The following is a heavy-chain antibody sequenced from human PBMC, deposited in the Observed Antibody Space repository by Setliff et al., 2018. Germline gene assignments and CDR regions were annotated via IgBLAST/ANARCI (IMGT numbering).Heavy chain of an antibody. Sequence: LRLSCAVSGFTFSGSAVHWVRQASGKGLEWVGRIRSKAFSYATRYTESMKGRFTISRDNSKNTLSLQMNSLRAEDTAVYYCARGYGDYWGQGTLVTVSS. D-gene: IGHD5-18*01. CDR3: ARGYGDY. V-gene: IGHV3-73*01. CDR1: GFTFSGSA. J-gene: IGHJ4*02. CDR2: IRSKAFSYAT.